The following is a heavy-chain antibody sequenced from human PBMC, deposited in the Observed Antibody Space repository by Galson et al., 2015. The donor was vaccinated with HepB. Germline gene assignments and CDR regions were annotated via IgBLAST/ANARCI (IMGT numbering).Heavy chain of an antibody. Sequence: SLRLSCAASGFCVSNNYMSWVRQAPGKGLEWVSVIYTGGNTYYADSIKGRLIISRDDSRNTVYLQMKSLRVGDTALYYCARDRGGEWFGALSQSGSFDIWGQGTMVTVSS. CDR3: ARDRGGEWFGALSQSGSFDI. V-gene: IGHV3-53*01. D-gene: IGHD3-10*01. CDR1: GFCVSNNY. J-gene: IGHJ3*02. CDR2: IYTGGNT.